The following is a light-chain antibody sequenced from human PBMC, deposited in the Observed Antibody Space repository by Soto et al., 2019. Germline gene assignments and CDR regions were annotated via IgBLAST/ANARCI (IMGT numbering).Light chain of an antibody. CDR1: SSDIGTYDH. CDR2: SVS. J-gene: IGLJ1*01. V-gene: IGLV2-14*01. Sequence: QSVLTQPASVSGSPGQSITISCSGTSSDIGTYDHVAWFQQFPGKTPKLMIYSVSNRPSGVSYRFSGSKSGNTASLTISGLQTEDEADYYCSSYTSSSTRVFGTGTKVTVL. CDR3: SSYTSSSTRV.